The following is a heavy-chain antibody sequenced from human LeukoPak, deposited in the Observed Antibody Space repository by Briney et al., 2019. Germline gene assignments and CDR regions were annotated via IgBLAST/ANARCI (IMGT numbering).Heavy chain of an antibody. CDR2: INHSGST. D-gene: IGHD2-15*01. CDR1: GGSFSGYY. J-gene: IGHJ5*02. CDR3: ARGHPEYCSGGSCYYGWFDP. Sequence: SETLSLTCAVYGGSFSGYYWSWIRQPPGKGLEWIGEINHSGSTNYNPSLKSRVTISVDTSKNQFSLKLSSVTAADTAVYYCARGHPEYCSGGSCYYGWFDPWGQGTLVTVSS. V-gene: IGHV4-34*01.